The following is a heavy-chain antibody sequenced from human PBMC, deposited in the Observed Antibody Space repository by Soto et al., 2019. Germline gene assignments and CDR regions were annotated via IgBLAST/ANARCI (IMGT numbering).Heavy chain of an antibody. J-gene: IGHJ6*03. Sequence: PSETLSLTCTVSGGPISSYYWSWIRQPPGKGLEWIGYIYYSGSTNYNPSLKSRVTISVDTSKNQFSLKLSSVTAADTAVYYCARRVVAARIGYYYYYMDVWGKGTTVTVSS. D-gene: IGHD2-15*01. CDR3: ARRVVAARIGYYYYYMDV. CDR1: GGPISSYY. CDR2: IYYSGST. V-gene: IGHV4-59*01.